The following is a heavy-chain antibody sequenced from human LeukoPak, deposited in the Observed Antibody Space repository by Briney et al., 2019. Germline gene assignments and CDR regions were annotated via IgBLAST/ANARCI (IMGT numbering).Heavy chain of an antibody. CDR1: GYSFTSYW. CDR2: IYPGDSDT. D-gene: IGHD3-22*01. CDR3: ARTYYYDSSGYRD. J-gene: IGHJ4*02. V-gene: IGHV5-51*01. Sequence: GESLKISCKASGYSFTSYWIAWVRQMPGKGLEWMGIIYPGDSDTRYRSSFQGQVTISADKSISTAYLQWSSLKASDTAMYYCARTYYYDSSGYRDWGQGTLVTVSS.